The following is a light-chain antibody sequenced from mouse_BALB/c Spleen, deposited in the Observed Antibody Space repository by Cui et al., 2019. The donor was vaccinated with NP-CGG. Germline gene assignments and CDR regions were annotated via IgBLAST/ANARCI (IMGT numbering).Light chain of an antibody. CDR3: ALWYSNHWV. CDR1: TGAVTTSNY. Sequence: QAVVTQESALTTSPGETGTISFRSSTGAVTTSNYSNWVQEKPDYLFTGLIVGTNNRTPGVPARFSGSLIGDKAALTITGAQTEDEAVYFCALWYSNHWVFGGGTKLTVL. V-gene: IGLV1*01. CDR2: GTN. J-gene: IGLJ1*01.